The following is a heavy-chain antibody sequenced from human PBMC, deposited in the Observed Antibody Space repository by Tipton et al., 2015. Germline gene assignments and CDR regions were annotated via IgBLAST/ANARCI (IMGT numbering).Heavy chain of an antibody. CDR2: VYHPGGT. Sequence: TLSLTCTVSGDSLSGPYHWAWIRQPPGRGLEYIGSVYHPGGTLHNPSLQSRPKISIDTSRNQFSLKMHSVTAADTAVYYCARGTPFHFWGRGTLVTVSS. CDR3: ARGTPFHF. V-gene: IGHV4-38-2*02. CDR1: GDSLSGPYH. D-gene: IGHD3-10*01. J-gene: IGHJ4*02.